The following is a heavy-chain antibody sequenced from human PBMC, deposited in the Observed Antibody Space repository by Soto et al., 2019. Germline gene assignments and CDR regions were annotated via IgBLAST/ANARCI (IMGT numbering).Heavy chain of an antibody. V-gene: IGHV3-21*01. CDR1: GIPFNNYW. D-gene: IGHD6-19*01. J-gene: IGHJ4*02. CDR3: ARDRGSSGWYGDY. Sequence: GGSLRLSCAVSGIPFNNYWMHWIRQAPGKGLEWVSSISSSSSYIYYADSVKGRFTISRDNAKNSLYLQMNSLRAEDTAVYYCARDRGSSGWYGDYWGQGTLVTVSS. CDR2: ISSSSSYI.